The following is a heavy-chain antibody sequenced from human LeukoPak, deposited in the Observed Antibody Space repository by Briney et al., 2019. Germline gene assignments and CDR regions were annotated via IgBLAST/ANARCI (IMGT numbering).Heavy chain of an antibody. CDR2: IYYSGST. V-gene: IGHV4-59*01. D-gene: IGHD3-16*01. CDR3: ARMVGEVHPTTFD. CDR1: GVSISSYW. Sequence: SGTLSLTCAGSGVSISSYWLRWGRQPPGEGLARVRYIYYSGSTNYNPSLKCRVTISVDTSKNQFSLKLSSVTAADTAVYYCARMVGEVHPTTFDWGQGTLVTVSS. J-gene: IGHJ4*02.